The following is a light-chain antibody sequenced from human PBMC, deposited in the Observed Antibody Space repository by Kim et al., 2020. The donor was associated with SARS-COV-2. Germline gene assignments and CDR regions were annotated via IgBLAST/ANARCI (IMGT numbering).Light chain of an antibody. CDR3: QQYGGSRN. V-gene: IGKV3-20*01. CDR2: GAS. CDR1: QSVNIDY. Sequence: LAAGERATLSCRASQSVNIDYLAWYQQKPGQAPRLLIYGASSRATGITDRFSGSGSGTDFTLTIARLEPEDFAVYYCQQYGGSRNFGQGTKLEI. J-gene: IGKJ2*01.